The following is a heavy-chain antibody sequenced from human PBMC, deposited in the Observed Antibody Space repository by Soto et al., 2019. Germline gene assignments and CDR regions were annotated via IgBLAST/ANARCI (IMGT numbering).Heavy chain of an antibody. J-gene: IGHJ6*02. CDR2: IYHSGTF. V-gene: IGHV4-4*02. Sequence: QVRLQESGPGLVEPSGTLSLTCAVSGDSVSRSSCWSWVRQAPGKGLEWIGEIYHSGTFNYNPSLASRVSVSVDKSRIQLSLNLKSVTAADTAVYYCVRSVPAATWQYSGMDVWGQGTTVTVSS. CDR3: VRSVPAATWQYSGMDV. CDR1: GDSVSRSSC. D-gene: IGHD2-2*01.